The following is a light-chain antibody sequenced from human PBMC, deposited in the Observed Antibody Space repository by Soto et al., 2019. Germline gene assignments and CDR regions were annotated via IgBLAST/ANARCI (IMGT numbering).Light chain of an antibody. J-gene: IGLJ1*01. V-gene: IGLV2-14*01. Sequence: QSALTQPASVSGSPGQSITISCTGTSSDVGGSNYVSWYQQHPGKAPKLMIYDVSSRPSGVSNRFSGSKSGNTASLTISGLQAEDEDDYYCSSYTSSSTLYVFGTGTKLTVL. CDR1: SSDVGGSNY. CDR3: SSYTSSSTLYV. CDR2: DVS.